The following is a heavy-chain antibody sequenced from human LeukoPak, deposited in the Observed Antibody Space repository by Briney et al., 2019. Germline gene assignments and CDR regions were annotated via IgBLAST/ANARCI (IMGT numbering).Heavy chain of an antibody. CDR1: GFTVSSND. J-gene: IGHJ4*02. CDR3: AILDGSGYYNY. Sequence: PGGSLRLSCAASGFTVSSNDMSWVRQAPGKGLGWVSVIYSGGRTFYAASVSGRFTVSIDRSKNTRYLKVNRLRAEDTAVYYCAILDGSGYYNYWGQGTLVTVSS. CDR2: IYSGGRT. V-gene: IGHV3-53*01. D-gene: IGHD3-22*01.